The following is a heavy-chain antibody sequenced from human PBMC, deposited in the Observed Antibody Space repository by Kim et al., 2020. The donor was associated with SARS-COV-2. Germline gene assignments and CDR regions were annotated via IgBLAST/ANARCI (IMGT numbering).Heavy chain of an antibody. D-gene: IGHD2-15*01. CDR2: ISSSGSTI. J-gene: IGHJ4*02. CDR1: GFTFSSYE. Sequence: GGSLRLSCAASGFTFSSYEMNWVRQAPGKGLEWVSYISSSGSTIYYADSVKGRFTISRDNAKNSLYLQMNSLRAEDTAVYYCARAQYCSGGSCYPTPSFIGGPPDYWGQGTLVTVSS. V-gene: IGHV3-48*03. CDR3: ARAQYCSGGSCYPTPSFIGGPPDY.